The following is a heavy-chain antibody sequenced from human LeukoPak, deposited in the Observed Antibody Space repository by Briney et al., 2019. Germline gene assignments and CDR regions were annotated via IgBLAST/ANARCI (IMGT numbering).Heavy chain of an antibody. CDR2: IYHNGNT. D-gene: IGHD3-22*01. CDR1: GGSFTNSNW. V-gene: IGHV4-4*02. J-gene: IGHJ4*02. CDR3: ASRHYDGSGYYYLDY. Sequence: SGTLSLTCAVSGGSFTNSNWWSWVRQPPGEGLEWIGEIYHNGNTNYNPSLKSRVTISLDKSQNQFSLKLSSLTAADTAVYYCASRHYDGSGYYYLDYWGQGTLVTVSS.